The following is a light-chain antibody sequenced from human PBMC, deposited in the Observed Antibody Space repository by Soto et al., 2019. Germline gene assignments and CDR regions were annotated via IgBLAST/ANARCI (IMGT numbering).Light chain of an antibody. CDR3: QQANSFPIT. V-gene: IGKV1-12*01. Sequence: DIQMTPSPSSVSASVGARVTITCRASQVISTWLAWYQQKPGQAPKLLIYAASVLESGVPSGFSGSGSGTDFTLTISSVQPEDFATYRCQQANSFPITFGQGTRLEIK. CDR2: AAS. J-gene: IGKJ5*01. CDR1: QVISTW.